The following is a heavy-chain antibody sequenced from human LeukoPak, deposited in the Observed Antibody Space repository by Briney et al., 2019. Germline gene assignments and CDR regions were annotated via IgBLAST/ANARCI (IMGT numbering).Heavy chain of an antibody. CDR1: GGSISSYY. J-gene: IGHJ4*02. CDR2: IYYSGST. V-gene: IGHV4-59*01. D-gene: IGHD1-26*01. Sequence: SETLSLTCTVSGGSISSYYWSWIRQPPGKGLEWIGYIYYSGSTYYNPSLKSRVTISVDTSKNQFSLKLSSVTAADTAVYYCARRRGSNIGTFDYWGQGTLVTVSS. CDR3: ARRRGSNIGTFDY.